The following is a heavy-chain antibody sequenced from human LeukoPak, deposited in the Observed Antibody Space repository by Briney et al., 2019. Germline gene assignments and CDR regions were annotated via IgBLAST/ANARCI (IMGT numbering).Heavy chain of an antibody. V-gene: IGHV5-51*01. CDR1: GYTFTGYW. CDR3: ARHAGIENWFDP. CDR2: IYPGDSDT. J-gene: IGHJ5*02. Sequence: GESLKRSSTASGYTFTGYWTGWVRQMPGKGLEWMGIIYPGDSDTRYSPSFQGQVTISADKSISTAYLQWSSLKASDSAMYYCARHAGIENWFDPWGPGDLVPVSS.